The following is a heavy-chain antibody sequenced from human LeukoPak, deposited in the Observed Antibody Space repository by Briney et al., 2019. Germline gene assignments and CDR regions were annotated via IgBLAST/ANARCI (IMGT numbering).Heavy chain of an antibody. V-gene: IGHV1-2*02. J-gene: IGHJ4*02. CDR2: INPNSGGT. Sequence: ASVKVSCKASGYTFTGYYMHWVRQAPGQGLEWMGWINPNSGGTNYAQKFQGRVTMTRDTSISTAYMELSRLRSDDTAVYYCARDSLRFLEWLRGHPFDYWGQGTLVTVSS. CDR3: ARDSLRFLEWLRGHPFDY. CDR1: GYTFTGYY. D-gene: IGHD3-3*01.